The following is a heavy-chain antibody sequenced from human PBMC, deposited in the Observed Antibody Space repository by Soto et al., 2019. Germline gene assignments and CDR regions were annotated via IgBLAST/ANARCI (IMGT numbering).Heavy chain of an antibody. J-gene: IGHJ6*02. CDR3: ARGIQLWYYKTRYYYYGMDV. Sequence: SVKVSCKASGGTFSSYAISWVRQAPGQGLEWMGGIIPIFGTANYAQKFQGRVTITADKSTSTACMELSSLRSEDTAVYYCARGIQLWYYKTRYYYYGMDVWGQGTTVTVSS. CDR2: IIPIFGTA. CDR1: GGTFSSYA. D-gene: IGHD5-18*01. V-gene: IGHV1-69*06.